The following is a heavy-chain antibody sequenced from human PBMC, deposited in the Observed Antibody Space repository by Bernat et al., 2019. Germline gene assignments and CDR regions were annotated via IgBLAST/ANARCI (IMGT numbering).Heavy chain of an antibody. V-gene: IGHV4-38-2*01. CDR1: GYSISSGYY. J-gene: IGHJ4*02. Sequence: QVQLQESGPGLVKPSETLSLTCAVSGYSISSGYYWGWSRQPPGKGLEWIGSIYHSGSTYYNPYLKSRVTISVDTSKNQFSLKLSYVTAADTAVYYRARDSSSLAKFDYWGQGTLVTVSS. CDR3: ARDSSSLAKFDY. D-gene: IGHD6-6*01. CDR2: IYHSGST.